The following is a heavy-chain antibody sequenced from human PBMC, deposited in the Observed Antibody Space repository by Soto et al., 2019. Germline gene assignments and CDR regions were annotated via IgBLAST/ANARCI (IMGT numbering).Heavy chain of an antibody. CDR3: AIGLYYYDSSGYYYDYYGMDV. Sequence: SGESLKISCKGSGYSFTSYWIGWVRQMPGKGLEWMGIIYPGDSDTRYSPSFQGQVTISADKSISTAYLQWSSLKASDTAMYYCAIGLYYYDSSGYYYDYYGMDVWGQGTTVTVSS. D-gene: IGHD3-22*01. CDR2: IYPGDSDT. V-gene: IGHV5-51*01. CDR1: GYSFTSYW. J-gene: IGHJ6*02.